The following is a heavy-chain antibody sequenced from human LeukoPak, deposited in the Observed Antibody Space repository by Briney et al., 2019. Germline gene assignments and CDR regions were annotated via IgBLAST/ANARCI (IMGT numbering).Heavy chain of an antibody. CDR3: AKVEKQWLVPYYYYGMDV. CDR1: GFTFSSYG. Sequence: GSLRLSCAASGFTFSSYGMHWVRQAPGKGLEWVAVISYDGSNKYYADSVKGRFTISRDNSKNTLYLQMNSLRAEDTAVYYCAKVEKQWLVPYYYYGMDVWGQGTTVTVSS. D-gene: IGHD6-19*01. CDR2: ISYDGSNK. V-gene: IGHV3-30*18. J-gene: IGHJ6*02.